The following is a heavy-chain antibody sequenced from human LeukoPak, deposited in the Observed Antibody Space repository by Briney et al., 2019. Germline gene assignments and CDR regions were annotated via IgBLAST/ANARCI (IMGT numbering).Heavy chain of an antibody. J-gene: IGHJ4*02. CDR1: GFTFSSYS. D-gene: IGHD3-10*01. CDR3: ARELLRGIDY. Sequence: GGSLRLSCAASGFTFSSYSMNWVRQAPGKGLEWVSYISSSSSTIYYADSVKGRFTISRDNAKNSLYLQMNSLRAEDTAVYYCARELLRGIDYWGQGTLVTVSS. V-gene: IGHV3-48*01. CDR2: ISSSSSTI.